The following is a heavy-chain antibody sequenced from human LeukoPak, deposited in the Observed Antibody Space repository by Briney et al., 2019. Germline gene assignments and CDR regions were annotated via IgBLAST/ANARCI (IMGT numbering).Heavy chain of an antibody. CDR2: MSGSGVTGT. CDR3: AKGYYGGSATHFDS. D-gene: IGHD4-23*01. Sequence: GGSLRLSCAASGFTFSTFAMSWVRQAPGKGLERVSVMSGSGVTGTYYADSVKGRFTISRDNSKNTLFLEMNSLGAEDTALYYCAKGYYGGSATHFDSWGQGILVTVSS. V-gene: IGHV3-23*01. J-gene: IGHJ4*02. CDR1: GFTFSTFA.